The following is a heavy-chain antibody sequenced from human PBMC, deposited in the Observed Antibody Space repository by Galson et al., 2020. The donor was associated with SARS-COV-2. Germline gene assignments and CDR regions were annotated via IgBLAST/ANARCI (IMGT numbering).Heavy chain of an antibody. CDR3: PGKDTIGYYYGWGTGPLVDY. V-gene: IGHV1-18*01. CDR1: GYTFTSYG. D-gene: IGHD3-10*01. Sequence: SVKVSCKASGYTFTSYGISWVRQAPGQRLEGMGWISAYNDNTKYAQNLQGRVTMTTDTSTATAYMELRSLRSDDPAVFYFPGKDTIGYYYGWGTGPLVDYWGQGTLVTVSS. CDR2: ISAYNDNT. J-gene: IGHJ4*02.